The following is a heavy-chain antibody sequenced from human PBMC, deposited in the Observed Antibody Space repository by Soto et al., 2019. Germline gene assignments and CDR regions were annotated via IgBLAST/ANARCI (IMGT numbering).Heavy chain of an antibody. CDR2: INSDGSST. V-gene: IGHV3-74*01. J-gene: IGHJ5*02. CDR3: ARGPRRGWPNNLFDH. CDR1: GFTFSSYW. D-gene: IGHD6-19*01. Sequence: EVQLVESGGGLVQPGGSLRLSCAASGFTFSSYWMHWVRQAPGKGLVWVSRINSDGSSTSYADSVKGRFTISRDNAKNTLYLQMNGVRAEVTAVYYCARGPRRGWPNNLFDHWGQGTLVTVSS.